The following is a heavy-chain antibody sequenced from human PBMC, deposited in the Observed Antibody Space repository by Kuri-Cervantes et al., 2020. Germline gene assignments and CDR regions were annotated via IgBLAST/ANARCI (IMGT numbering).Heavy chain of an antibody. V-gene: IGHV4-59*08. CDR1: GGSISGHY. D-gene: IGHD6-6*01. Sequence: SETLSLTCAVSGGSISGHYWGWIRQPPGKGLEWIGYIHFSGSTSYNPSLESRVTISVDTSKNQFSLKLSSVTAADTAVYYCARRVAGSSADDWGQGTLVTVSS. J-gene: IGHJ4*02. CDR3: ARRVAGSSADD. CDR2: IHFSGST.